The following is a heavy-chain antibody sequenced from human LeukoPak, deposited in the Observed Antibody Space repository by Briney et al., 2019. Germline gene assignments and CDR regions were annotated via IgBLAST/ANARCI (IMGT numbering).Heavy chain of an antibody. CDR1: GDSINNNNYY. CDR3: ARTQGGYSYGNFDY. V-gene: IGHV4-30-4*08. Sequence: SETLSLTCTVSGDSINNNNYYWGWIRQPPEKGLEWIGYIYYSGSTYYNPSLKSRVTISVDTSKNQFSLKLSSVTAADTAVYYCARTQGGYSYGNFDYWGQGTLVTVSS. CDR2: IYYSGST. J-gene: IGHJ4*02. D-gene: IGHD5-18*01.